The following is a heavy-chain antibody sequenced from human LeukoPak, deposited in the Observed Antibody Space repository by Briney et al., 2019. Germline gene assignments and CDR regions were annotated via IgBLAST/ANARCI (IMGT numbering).Heavy chain of an antibody. Sequence: PGGSLRLSCAASGFTFSSYAMSWVRQAPGKGLEWVSAISGSGGCIYYADSVKGRFTLSRDNSKNTLYLQMNSLRAEDTAVYYCATGYSSGWFWGLNYWGQGTLVTVSS. V-gene: IGHV3-23*01. CDR3: ATGYSSGWFWGLNY. D-gene: IGHD6-19*01. CDR1: GFTFSSYA. J-gene: IGHJ4*02. CDR2: ISGSGGCI.